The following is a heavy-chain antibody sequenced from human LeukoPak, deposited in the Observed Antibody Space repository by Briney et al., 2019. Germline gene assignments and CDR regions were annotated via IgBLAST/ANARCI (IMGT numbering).Heavy chain of an antibody. Sequence: PSETLSLTCTVSGGSISSYYWSWIRQPPGKGLEWIGYIYYSGSTSYNPSLKSRVTISVDTSKNQFSLKLSSVTAADTAVYYCAREAHYYDSSGYYFDYWGQGTLVTVSS. CDR1: GGSISSYY. V-gene: IGHV4-59*01. CDR2: IYYSGST. D-gene: IGHD3-22*01. J-gene: IGHJ4*02. CDR3: AREAHYYDSSGYYFDY.